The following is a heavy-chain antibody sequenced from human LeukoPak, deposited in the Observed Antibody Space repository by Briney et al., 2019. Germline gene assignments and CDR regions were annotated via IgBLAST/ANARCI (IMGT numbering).Heavy chain of an antibody. Sequence: GGSLRLSCTGFGFTFRDYAVSWVRQAPGKGLECIGFIRSKVYGGTTEYAASVKGRFTISRDDSKSIAYLQMNSLKTEDTAVYYCVRALVAGTSYFDYWGQGTLVTVSS. V-gene: IGHV3-49*04. CDR3: VRALVAGTSYFDY. CDR1: GFTFRDYA. J-gene: IGHJ4*02. CDR2: IRSKVYGGTT. D-gene: IGHD6-19*01.